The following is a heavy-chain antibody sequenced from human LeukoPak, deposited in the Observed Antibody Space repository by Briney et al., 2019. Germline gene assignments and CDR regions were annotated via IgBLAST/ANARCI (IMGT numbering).Heavy chain of an antibody. D-gene: IGHD5-18*01. CDR2: MKPTSGGT. J-gene: IGHJ5*02. CDR3: AREGYHRPAWFDP. V-gene: IGHV1-2*02. CDR1: GYTFTGYY. Sequence: GASVKVSCKASGYTFTGYYIHWVRQAPGQGLEWMGWMKPTSGGTNYAEKFQGRVTMTRDTSIITAYMELSSLRSDDTAVYYCAREGYHRPAWFDPWGQGTLVTVSS.